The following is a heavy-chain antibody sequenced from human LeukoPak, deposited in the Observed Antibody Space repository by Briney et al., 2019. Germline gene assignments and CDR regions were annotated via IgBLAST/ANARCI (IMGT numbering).Heavy chain of an antibody. CDR2: IYYSGST. Sequence: PSETLSLTCTVSGDSISSYYWSWIRQPPGKGLEWIGYIYYSGSTNYNPSLKSRVTISVDTSKNQFSLKLSSVTAADTAVYYCASARLGATHFDYWGQGTLVTVSS. CDR1: GDSISSYY. V-gene: IGHV4-59*01. CDR3: ASARLGATHFDY. J-gene: IGHJ4*02. D-gene: IGHD1-26*01.